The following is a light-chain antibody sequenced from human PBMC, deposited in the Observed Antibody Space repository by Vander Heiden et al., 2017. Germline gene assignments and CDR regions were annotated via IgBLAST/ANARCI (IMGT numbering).Light chain of an antibody. CDR2: KAS. J-gene: IGKJ1*01. CDR1: QNIIRW. Sequence: DIQMTQSPSTLSASVGDRVTITCRASQNIIRWLAWYQQKPGEAPNLLISKASSLESGVPSRFSGSGSGTEFTLTISSLQPDDSATYYCQHVDSYSWTFGQGTKVEI. CDR3: QHVDSYSWT. V-gene: IGKV1-5*03.